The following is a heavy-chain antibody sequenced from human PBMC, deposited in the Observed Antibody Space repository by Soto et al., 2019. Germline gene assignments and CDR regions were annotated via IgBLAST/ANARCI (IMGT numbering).Heavy chain of an antibody. V-gene: IGHV3-49*04. CDR3: TRLTNIAPYYFDY. J-gene: IGHJ4*02. CDR2: IRSKVFNRTT. D-gene: IGHD6-13*01. CDR1: GFTFGNYA. Sequence: GGSLRLSCTVSGFTFGNYALTWVRQAPGKAPEWVGLIRSKVFNRTTEYASSVKGRFTLTRDDSKNIATLQMNSLKTEDTAVYYCTRLTNIAPYYFDYWGQGTLVTV.